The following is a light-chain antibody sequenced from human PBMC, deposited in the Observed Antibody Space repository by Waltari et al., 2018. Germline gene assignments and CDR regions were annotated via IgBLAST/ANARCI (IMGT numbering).Light chain of an antibody. V-gene: IGLV1-47*02. CDR2: NND. Sequence: QSVLSQPPSASEAPGTSVTMSCSGGSPNIGSKGASWYQQFPETAPKLLIYNNDRREAGVSDRFSASKSGTSASLVISGLQTEDEADYYCAVWDDRLSGWVFGGGTRLTAL. CDR3: AVWDDRLSGWV. J-gene: IGLJ3*02. CDR1: SPNIGSKG.